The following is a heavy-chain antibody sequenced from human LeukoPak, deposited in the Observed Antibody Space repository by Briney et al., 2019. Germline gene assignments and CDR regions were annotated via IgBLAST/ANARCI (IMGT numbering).Heavy chain of an antibody. V-gene: IGHV4-59*12. CDR3: ARDLLLPYSSSWPPGDY. J-gene: IGHJ4*02. CDR2: IYYSGST. D-gene: IGHD6-13*01. CDR1: GGSISSYY. Sequence: PSETLSLTCTVSGGSISSYYWSWIRQPPGKGLEWIGSIYYSGSTYYNPSLKSRVTISVDTSKNQFSLKLSSVTAADTAVYYCARDLLLPYSSSWPPGDYWGQGTLVTVSS.